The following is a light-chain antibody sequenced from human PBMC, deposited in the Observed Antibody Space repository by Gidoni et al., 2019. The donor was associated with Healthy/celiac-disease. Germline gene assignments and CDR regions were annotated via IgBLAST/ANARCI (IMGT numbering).Light chain of an antibody. CDR1: QSVSSN. V-gene: IGKV3-15*01. CDR2: GAS. Sequence: IVITQSPATLSVSPGERATLSGRASQSVSSNLAWYQQKPGQAPRLLIYGASTRATGIPARFSGSGSGTEFTLTISSLQSEDFAVYYCQQYNNWPYTFGQGTKLEIK. J-gene: IGKJ2*01. CDR3: QQYNNWPYT.